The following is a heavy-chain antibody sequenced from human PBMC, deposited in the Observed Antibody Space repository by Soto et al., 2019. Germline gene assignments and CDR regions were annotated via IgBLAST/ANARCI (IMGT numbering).Heavy chain of an antibody. D-gene: IGHD2-2*01. J-gene: IGHJ4*02. CDR3: ARGLPAGDY. CDR1: GYTFTNYY. Sequence: QVQLVQSGAEVKNPGASVKVSCKASGYTFTNYYIHWVRQAPGQGLEWMAIINPNGGSTNYAQEFQGRVTLARDTFTNTVYMELSSLRSEDTAIYYWARGLPAGDYWGQGTLVTVSS. CDR2: INPNGGST. V-gene: IGHV1-46*01.